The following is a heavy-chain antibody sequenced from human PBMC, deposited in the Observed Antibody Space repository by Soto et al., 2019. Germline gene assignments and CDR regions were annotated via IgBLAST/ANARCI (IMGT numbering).Heavy chain of an antibody. CDR2: VSYDGGTR. V-gene: IGHV3-30-3*01. D-gene: IGHD3-10*02. Sequence: QVQLVESGGGVVQPGRSLRLSCVASGFSFRTYAMHWVRQAPGKGLEWVAVVSYDGGTRFYADSVRGRFTISRDNSKSTRYLDIHSRTIEDTAGYYCAREEYKYDRGALDFWGRGALVAVSS. J-gene: IGHJ4*02. CDR3: AREEYKYDRGALDF. CDR1: GFSFRTYA.